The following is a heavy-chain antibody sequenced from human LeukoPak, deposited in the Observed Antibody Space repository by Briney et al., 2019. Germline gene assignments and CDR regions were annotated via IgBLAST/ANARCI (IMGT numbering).Heavy chain of an antibody. V-gene: IGHV4-59*01. Sequence: SETLSLTCTVSGVSTSSYYWSWIRQPPGQGLEWIGYVYYSGNTNYGPSLKSRVTISIDTSRNQFSLRLSSVTAADTAVYYCARVGSGCFDSWGQGTLVTVSS. CDR1: GVSTSSYY. J-gene: IGHJ4*02. CDR3: ARVGSGCFDS. D-gene: IGHD6-19*01. CDR2: VYYSGNT.